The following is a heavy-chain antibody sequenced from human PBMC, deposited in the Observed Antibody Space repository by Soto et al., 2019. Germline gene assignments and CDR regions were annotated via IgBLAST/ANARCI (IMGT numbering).Heavy chain of an antibody. J-gene: IGHJ3*02. D-gene: IGHD3-9*01. CDR2: ISSSSSTI. Sequence: EVQLVESGGGLVQPGGSLRLSCAASGFTFSSYSMNWVRQAPGKGLEWVSYISSSSSTIYYADSVKGRFTISSDNAKNSLYLQMNSLSAEDTAVYYCAGKRVIDYYEVLTCPLYIWGQGTMVTVSS. CDR1: GFTFSSYS. CDR3: AGKRVIDYYEVLTCPLYI. V-gene: IGHV3-48*01.